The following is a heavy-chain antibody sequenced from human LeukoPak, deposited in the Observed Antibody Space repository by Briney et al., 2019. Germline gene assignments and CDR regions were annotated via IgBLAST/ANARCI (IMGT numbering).Heavy chain of an antibody. CDR2: ISAYNGNT. V-gene: IGHV1-18*01. CDR1: GYTFTSYG. D-gene: IGHD2-2*01. J-gene: IGHJ4*02. Sequence: ASVKVSCKASGYTFTSYGISWVRQAPGQGLAWMGWISAYNGNTNYAQKLQGRVTVTTDSSTSTAYMELRNLRSDDTAVYYCARDGTSTDDYWGQGTLVTVSS. CDR3: ARDGTSTDDY.